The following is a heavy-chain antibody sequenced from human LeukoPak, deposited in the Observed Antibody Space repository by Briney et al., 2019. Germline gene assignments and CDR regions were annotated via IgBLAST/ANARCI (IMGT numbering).Heavy chain of an antibody. Sequence: SETLSLTCAVYGGSFSGYYWSWIRQPPGKGLEWIGYIYDSGITKYNPSLKSGVSMSLDTSKNQISLKLRSVTAADTAMYYCARHFEWGYKSKFSDSTGYYTLSHAFDIWGQGTMVTVSS. D-gene: IGHD3-22*01. CDR1: GGSFSGYY. J-gene: IGHJ3*02. V-gene: IGHV4-34*01. CDR3: ARHFEWGYKSKFSDSTGYYTLSHAFDI. CDR2: IYDSGIT.